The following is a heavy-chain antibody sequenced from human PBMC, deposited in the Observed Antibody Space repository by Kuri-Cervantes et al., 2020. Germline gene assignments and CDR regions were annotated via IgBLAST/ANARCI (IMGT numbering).Heavy chain of an antibody. V-gene: IGHV3-13*01. CDR2: IGTAGDT. Sequence: GGSLRLSCAASGFTFSSYDMHWVRQATGKGLEWVSAIGTAGDTYYPGSVKGRFTISRENSKNTLYLQMNSLRADDTAVYYCAREQQLVPPGYYGMDVWGQGTTVTVSS. J-gene: IGHJ6*02. CDR1: GFTFSSYD. CDR3: AREQQLVPPGYYGMDV. D-gene: IGHD6-13*01.